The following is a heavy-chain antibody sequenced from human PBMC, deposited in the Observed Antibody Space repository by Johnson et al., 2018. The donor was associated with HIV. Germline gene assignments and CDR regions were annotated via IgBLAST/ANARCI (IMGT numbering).Heavy chain of an antibody. J-gene: IGHJ3*02. CDR1: GFTFDDYA. Sequence: VQLVESGGGLVKPGGSLRLSCAASGFTFDDYAMHWVRQAPGKGLEWVSGISWNSGSIDYADSVKGRFTISRDNSKNTLYLQMNSLRAEDTAVYYCARQTLRAFDIWGQGTMVTV. CDR3: ARQTLRAFDI. V-gene: IGHV3-9*01. CDR2: ISWNSGSI.